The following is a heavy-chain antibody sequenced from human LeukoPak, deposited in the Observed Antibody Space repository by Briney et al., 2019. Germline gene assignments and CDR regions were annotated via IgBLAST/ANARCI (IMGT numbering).Heavy chain of an antibody. CDR2: INPNSGGT. Sequence: GASVKVSFKASGYTFTSYYMHWVRQAPGQGLEWMGWINPNSGGTNYAQKFQGRVTMTRDTSISTAYMELSRLRSDDTAVYYCARDNGYCSGGSCTKQVDYWGQGTLVTVSS. D-gene: IGHD2-15*01. V-gene: IGHV1-2*02. CDR1: GYTFTSYY. CDR3: ARDNGYCSGGSCTKQVDY. J-gene: IGHJ4*02.